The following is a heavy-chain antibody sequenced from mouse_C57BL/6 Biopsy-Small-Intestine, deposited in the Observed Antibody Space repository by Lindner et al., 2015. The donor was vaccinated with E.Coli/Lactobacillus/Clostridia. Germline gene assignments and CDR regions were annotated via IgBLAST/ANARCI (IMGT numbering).Heavy chain of an antibody. Sequence: VQLQESGAELMKPGASVRLSCKATGYTLTDYWIEWVKQRPGHGLEWIGEILPGSGTTNYSEKFKDKATFTAETSSSTVYMQLSSLTTEDSAIYYCARTMMAAFAFWGQGTPVTVSA. V-gene: IGHV1-9*01. D-gene: IGHD2-3*01. J-gene: IGHJ3*01. CDR2: ILPGSGTT. CDR3: ARTMMAAFAF. CDR1: GYTLTDYW.